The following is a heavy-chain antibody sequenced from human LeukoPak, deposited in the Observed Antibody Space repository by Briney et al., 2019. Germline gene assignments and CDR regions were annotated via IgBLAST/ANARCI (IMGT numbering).Heavy chain of an antibody. CDR2: IYPGDSDT. Sequence: GESLKISCKGSGYSFTSYWIAWVRQMPGKGLEWMGTIYPGDSDTRYRPSFQGQVTISADKSISTAYLQWSSLKASDTAMYYCARRRASGYYPSDYWGQGTLVTVSS. CDR1: GYSFTSYW. J-gene: IGHJ4*02. D-gene: IGHD3-22*01. V-gene: IGHV5-51*01. CDR3: ARRRASGYYPSDY.